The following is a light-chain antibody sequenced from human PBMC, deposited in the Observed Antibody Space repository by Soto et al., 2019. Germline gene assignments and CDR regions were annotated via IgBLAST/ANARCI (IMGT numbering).Light chain of an antibody. CDR3: CSYAIISH. CDR1: SSDVGGYDY. Sequence: QSALSHPLSVSWSPGHSVTISRTGTSSDVGGYDYVSWYQRHPGKAPKLIIYDVTERPSGVPDRFSGSKSGNTASLTISGLQAEDEDDYFCCSYAIISHFGTGTKVTV. V-gene: IGLV2-11*01. CDR2: DVT. J-gene: IGLJ1*01.